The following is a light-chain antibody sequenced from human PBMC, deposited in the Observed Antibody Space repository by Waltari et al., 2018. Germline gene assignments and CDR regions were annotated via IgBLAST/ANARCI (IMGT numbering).Light chain of an antibody. Sequence: DIQMTQSPSSLSASVGDRVTITCRASQSIGSYLNWYQRKLGKAPKLLIYAASSLQSGVPSRFSGSGSGTDFTLTISSLQPEDFATYYCQQSYSTLLFTFGPGTKVDIK. J-gene: IGKJ3*01. V-gene: IGKV1-39*01. CDR2: AAS. CDR3: QQSYSTLLFT. CDR1: QSIGSY.